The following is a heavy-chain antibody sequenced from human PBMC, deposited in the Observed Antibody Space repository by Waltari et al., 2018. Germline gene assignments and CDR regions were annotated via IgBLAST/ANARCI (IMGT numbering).Heavy chain of an antibody. V-gene: IGHV3-15*01. CDR1: GFTFSNAW. D-gene: IGHD4-4*01. CDR3: TTDQHSNYYQYYYYMDV. J-gene: IGHJ6*03. Sequence: EVQLVESGGGLVKPGGSLRLSCAASGFTFSNAWMSWVRQAPGKGLEGVGRIKSETDGGTTDYAAPVKGRFTISRDDSKNTLYLQMNSLQTEDTAVYYCTTDQHSNYYQYYYYMDVWGKGTTVTVSS. CDR2: IKSETDGGTT.